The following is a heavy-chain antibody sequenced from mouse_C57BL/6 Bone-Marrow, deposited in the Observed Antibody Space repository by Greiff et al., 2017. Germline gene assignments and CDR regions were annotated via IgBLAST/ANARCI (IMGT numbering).Heavy chain of an antibody. CDR2: IYPGNSDT. CDR3: TGTDGYYGVYAMDY. CDR1: GYTFTSYW. V-gene: IGHV1-5*01. J-gene: IGHJ4*01. Sequence: VHVKQSGTVLARPGASVKMSCKTSGYTFTSYWMHWVKQRPGKGLEWIGAIYPGNSDTSDNQKFKGKAKLTAVTSASTAYMELSSLTNEDSAVCYYTGTDGYYGVYAMDYWGQGTSVTVSS. D-gene: IGHD2-3*01.